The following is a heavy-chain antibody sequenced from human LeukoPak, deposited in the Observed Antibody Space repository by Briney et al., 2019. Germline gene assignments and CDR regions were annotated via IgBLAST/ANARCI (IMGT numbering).Heavy chain of an antibody. D-gene: IGHD6-6*01. Sequence: GGSLRLSCAASGFTFSRYSMHWVRQAPGKGLEYISAISNNGGSTYYAKSVKGRFTISRDNSKNTLYLQMGSLRAEDMAVYYCARTSIAAREADYWGQGTLVTVSS. CDR3: ARTSIAAREADY. V-gene: IGHV3-64*01. CDR1: GFTFSRYS. CDR2: ISNNGGST. J-gene: IGHJ4*02.